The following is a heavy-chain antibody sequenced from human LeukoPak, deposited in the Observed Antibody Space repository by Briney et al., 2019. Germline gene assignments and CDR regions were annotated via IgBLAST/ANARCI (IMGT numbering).Heavy chain of an antibody. CDR2: ISHNGDST. Sequence: GGSLRLSCAASGFTFSSYAMYWVRQAPGKGLEYVSAISHNGDSTYYTSSVKGRFTISRDNSKNTLYLQMGSLGAEDMAVYYCARDGYWGQGTLVTVSS. J-gene: IGHJ4*02. CDR1: GFTFSSYA. V-gene: IGHV3-64*01. CDR3: ARDGY.